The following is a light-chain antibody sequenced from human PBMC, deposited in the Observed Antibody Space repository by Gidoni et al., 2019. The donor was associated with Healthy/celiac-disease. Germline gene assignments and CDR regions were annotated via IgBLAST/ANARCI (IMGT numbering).Light chain of an antibody. J-gene: IGKJ3*01. CDR2: GES. CDR1: QSVSSN. Sequence: ELVMTQSPATLSVSPRERATLSCRASQSVSSNLAGYQQKPGQPPRLLIYGESTRATGIPARCSGRGSGKEFTLTISSLQSEDFAVYYSQKYNNWLGVFTFGPGTKVDIK. CDR3: QKYNNWLGVFT. V-gene: IGKV3-15*01.